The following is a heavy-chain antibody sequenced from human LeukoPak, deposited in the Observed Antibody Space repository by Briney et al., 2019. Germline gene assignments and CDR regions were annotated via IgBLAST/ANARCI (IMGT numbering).Heavy chain of an antibody. D-gene: IGHD3-10*01. J-gene: IGHJ4*02. Sequence: HXXXXXXGXGLEWXAXISYDGSNKYYADSVKGRFTISRDNSKNTLYLQMNSLRAEDTAVYYCAKGRIRGVIITYFDYWGQGTLVTVSS. CDR2: ISYDGSNK. V-gene: IGHV3-30*18. CDR3: AKGRIRGVIITYFDY.